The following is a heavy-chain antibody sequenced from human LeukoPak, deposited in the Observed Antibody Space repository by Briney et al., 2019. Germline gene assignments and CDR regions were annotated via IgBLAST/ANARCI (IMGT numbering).Heavy chain of an antibody. D-gene: IGHD3-3*01. Sequence: PSETLSLTCAVSGGSISSGDYYWGWIRQPPGKGLEWIGSIYYSGSTYYNPSLKSRVTISVDTSKNQFSLKLSSVTAADTAVYYCASVSREWLLASFDYWGQGTLVTVSS. CDR3: ASVSREWLLASFDY. J-gene: IGHJ4*02. CDR2: IYYSGST. CDR1: GGSISSGDYY. V-gene: IGHV4-39*01.